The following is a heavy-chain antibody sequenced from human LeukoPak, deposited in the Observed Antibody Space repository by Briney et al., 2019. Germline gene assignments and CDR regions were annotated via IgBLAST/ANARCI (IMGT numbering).Heavy chain of an antibody. J-gene: IGHJ4*02. CDR3: TRDLSYYGSGSYR. Sequence: PGRSLRLSCTVSGFTFGDYAMSWVRQAPGKGLEWVGFIRSKAYGGTTEYAASVKGRLTISRDDSKSIAYLQMNSLKTEDTAVYYCTRDLSYYGSGSYRWGQGTLVTVSS. D-gene: IGHD3-10*01. CDR2: IRSKAYGGTT. V-gene: IGHV3-49*04. CDR1: GFTFGDYA.